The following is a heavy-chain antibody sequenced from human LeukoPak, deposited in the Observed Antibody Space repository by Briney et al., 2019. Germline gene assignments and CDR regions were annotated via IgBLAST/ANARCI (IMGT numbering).Heavy chain of an antibody. CDR1: GVSITTYY. J-gene: IGHJ4*02. Sequence: SETLSLTCTVSGVSITTYYWSWIRQPPGKGLEYIGYIYYTGITNYNPSLKSRVTISVDKSKNQFSLKLSSVTAADTAVYYCARDSDYYGSGSYFGYWGQGTLVTVSS. CDR3: ARDSDYYGSGSYFGY. D-gene: IGHD3-10*01. V-gene: IGHV4-59*12. CDR2: IYYTGIT.